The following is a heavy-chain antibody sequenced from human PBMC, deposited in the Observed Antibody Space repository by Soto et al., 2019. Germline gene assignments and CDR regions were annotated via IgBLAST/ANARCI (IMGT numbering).Heavy chain of an antibody. CDR2: LDQSGGT. CDR3: AREDSSGWSGESLDV. J-gene: IGHJ6*02. V-gene: IGHV4-34*01. CDR1: GDSLRCQS. Sequence: SETLSLTFDVGGDSLRCQSWNWIRQSPGKGLEWICELDQSGGTNYNPSLKSRAIISDDTSKNQFSLTLTSVTAADTAVYYCAREDSSGWSGESLDVWGQGTTVTVSS. D-gene: IGHD6-19*01.